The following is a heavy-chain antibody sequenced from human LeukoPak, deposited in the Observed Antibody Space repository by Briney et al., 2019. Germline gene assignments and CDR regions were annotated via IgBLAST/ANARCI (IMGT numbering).Heavy chain of an antibody. CDR1: GYSFTSYW. CDR3: ARLILQNVAAKPENPIDY. D-gene: IGHD6-13*01. J-gene: IGHJ4*02. V-gene: IGHV5-51*01. Sequence: GESLKISCKGSGYSFTSYWIGWVRQMPGKGLEWMGIIYPGDSDTIYSPSFQGQVTISADKSISTAYLQWSSLKASDTAMYYCARLILQNVAAKPENPIDYWGQGTLVTVSS. CDR2: IYPGDSDT.